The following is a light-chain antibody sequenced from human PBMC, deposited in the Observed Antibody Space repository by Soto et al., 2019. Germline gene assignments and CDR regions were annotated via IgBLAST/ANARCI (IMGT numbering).Light chain of an antibody. Sequence: EIVLTQSPGTLSLSTGERATLSCRASQSVSSSYLAWYQQKPGQDPRLLIYGASSRATGITDRFSGSGSGTDLTLTISRLEPEDSGVYSCQRYCSSLTFGGGTKVEIK. CDR1: QSVSSSY. CDR2: GAS. CDR3: QRYCSSLT. V-gene: IGKV3-20*01. J-gene: IGKJ4*01.